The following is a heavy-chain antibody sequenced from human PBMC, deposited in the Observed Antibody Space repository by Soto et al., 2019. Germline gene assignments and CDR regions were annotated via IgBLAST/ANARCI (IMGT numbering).Heavy chain of an antibody. D-gene: IGHD3-10*01. Sequence: PGGSLRLSCAASGFTFSSYWMSWVRQAPWKGLEWVANIKQDGSEKYYVDSVKGRFTISRDNAKNSLYLQMNSLRAEDTAVYYCARGSEGFGELFYYYYYMDVWGKGTTVTVSS. CDR3: ARGSEGFGELFYYYYYMDV. J-gene: IGHJ6*03. CDR1: GFTFSSYW. V-gene: IGHV3-7*04. CDR2: IKQDGSEK.